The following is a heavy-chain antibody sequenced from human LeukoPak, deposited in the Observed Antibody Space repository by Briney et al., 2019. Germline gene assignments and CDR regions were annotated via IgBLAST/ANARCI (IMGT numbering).Heavy chain of an antibody. CDR1: GYTFTGYY. Sequence: ASVKVSCKASGYTFTGYYMHWVRQAPGQGLEWMGWINPNSGGTNYAQKFQGRVTMTRDTSISTAYMELSRLRSDDTAVYYCARSMITFGGVIVMFDYWGQGTLVTVSS. D-gene: IGHD3-16*02. CDR3: ARSMITFGGVIVMFDY. V-gene: IGHV1-2*02. J-gene: IGHJ4*02. CDR2: INPNSGGT.